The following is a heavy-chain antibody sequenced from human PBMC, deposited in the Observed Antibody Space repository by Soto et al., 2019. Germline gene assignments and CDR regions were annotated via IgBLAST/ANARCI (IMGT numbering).Heavy chain of an antibody. CDR3: ASAKVVTATFDF. J-gene: IGHJ4*02. CDR1: GFAFRSYN. CDR2: ISSGSSNI. Sequence: EVQLVESGGGLVKPGGSLTLSCAASGFAFRSYNMNWVRQAPGKGLEWVASISSGSSNIYYADSVKGRFTISRDNAKNSQYLQMDSLRAEDSAVYYCASAKVVTATFDFWGQGTLVTVSS. V-gene: IGHV3-21*01. D-gene: IGHD2-21*02.